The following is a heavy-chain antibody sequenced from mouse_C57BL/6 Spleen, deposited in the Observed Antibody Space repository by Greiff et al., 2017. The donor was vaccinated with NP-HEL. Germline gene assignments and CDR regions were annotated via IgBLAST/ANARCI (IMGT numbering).Heavy chain of an antibody. Sequence: EVQLVESGGGLVKPGGSLKLSCAASGFTFSSYAMSWVRQTPEKRLEWVATISDGGSYTYYPDNVKGRFTISRDNAKNNLYLQMSHLKSEDTAMYYCARDRTGTRAWFAYWGQGTLVTVSA. CDR1: GFTFSSYA. J-gene: IGHJ3*01. V-gene: IGHV5-4*01. CDR2: ISDGGSYT. CDR3: ARDRTGTRAWFAY. D-gene: IGHD4-1*01.